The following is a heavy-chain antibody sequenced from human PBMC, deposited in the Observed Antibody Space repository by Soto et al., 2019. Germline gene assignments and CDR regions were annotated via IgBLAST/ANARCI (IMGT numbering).Heavy chain of an antibody. Sequence: PVWSLRLSCSASLFTFSSYGMHLVRHSPFKWLEWVAVISYDGSNKYYADSVKGRFTISRDNSKNTLYLQMNSLRAEDTAVYYCAKVRARGRIVGATWSEYWGQGTLVTVSS. J-gene: IGHJ4*02. V-gene: IGHV3-30*18. CDR3: AKVRARGRIVGATWSEY. CDR1: LFTFSSYG. CDR2: ISYDGSNK. D-gene: IGHD1-26*01.